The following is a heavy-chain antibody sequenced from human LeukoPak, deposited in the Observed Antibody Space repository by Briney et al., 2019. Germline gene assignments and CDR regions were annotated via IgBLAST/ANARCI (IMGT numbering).Heavy chain of an antibody. V-gene: IGHV1-2*02. Sequence: ASVKVSCKASGYTFSDFTDYHLHWVRQAPGQGLEWMGWINPNSGGTNYAQKFQGRVTMTRDTSISTAYMELSRLRSDDTAVYYCARVSTVVTPELAGYWGQGTLVTVSS. CDR1: GYTFSDFTDYH. J-gene: IGHJ4*02. CDR2: INPNSGGT. CDR3: ARVSTVVTPELAGY. D-gene: IGHD4-23*01.